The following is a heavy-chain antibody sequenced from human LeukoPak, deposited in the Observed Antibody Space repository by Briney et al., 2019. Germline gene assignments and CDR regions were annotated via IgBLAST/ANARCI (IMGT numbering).Heavy chain of an antibody. Sequence: NPGGSLRLSCAASGFTFSSYGMHWVRQAPGKGLEWVGRIKSKTDGGTTDYAAPVKGRFTISRDDSKNTLYLQMNSLKTEDTAVYYCTTAPRGYQVYWGQGTLVTVSS. CDR3: TTAPRGYQVY. CDR1: GFTFSSYG. J-gene: IGHJ4*02. D-gene: IGHD2-2*01. V-gene: IGHV3-15*01. CDR2: IKSKTDGGTT.